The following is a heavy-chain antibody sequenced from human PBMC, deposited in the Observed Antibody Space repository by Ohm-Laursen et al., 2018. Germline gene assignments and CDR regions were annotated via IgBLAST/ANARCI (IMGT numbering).Heavy chain of an antibody. Sequence: GTLSLTCTVSGGSISGYYWSWIRQPPGKGLEWIGEINHSGSTNYNPSLKSRVTISVDTSKNQFSLKLSSVTAADTAVYYCARAGFLPANLGAAMVDKRVDYWGQGTLVTVSS. CDR2: INHSGST. J-gene: IGHJ4*02. D-gene: IGHD5-18*01. CDR1: GGSISGYY. V-gene: IGHV4-34*01. CDR3: ARAGFLPANLGAAMVDKRVDY.